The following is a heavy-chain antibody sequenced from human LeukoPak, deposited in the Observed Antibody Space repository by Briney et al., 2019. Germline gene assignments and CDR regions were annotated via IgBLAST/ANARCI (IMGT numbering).Heavy chain of an antibody. CDR1: GFTFSNYA. CDR3: AKMAGSSWHYFDY. J-gene: IGHJ4*02. CDR2: ISGSGSST. V-gene: IGHV3-23*01. Sequence: GGSLRLSCAASGFTFSNYAMSWARQAPGKGLEWVSTISGSGSSTYYADSVKGRFTISRDNSKNTLYLEINSLRAEDTAVYYCAKMAGSSWHYFDYWGQGTLVTVSS. D-gene: IGHD6-13*01.